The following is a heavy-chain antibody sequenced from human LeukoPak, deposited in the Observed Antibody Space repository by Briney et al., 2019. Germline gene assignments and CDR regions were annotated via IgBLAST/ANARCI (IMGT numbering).Heavy chain of an antibody. Sequence: ASVKVSCKASGYTFTSYAMHWVRQAHGQRLEWMGWINAGNGNTKYSQKFQGRVTITRDTSASTAYMELSSLRSEDTAVYYCARDLIYYDSSGYRGEYYFDYWGQGTLVTVSS. CDR3: ARDLIYYDSSGYRGEYYFDY. J-gene: IGHJ4*02. CDR1: GYTFTSYA. D-gene: IGHD3-22*01. CDR2: INAGNGNT. V-gene: IGHV1-3*01.